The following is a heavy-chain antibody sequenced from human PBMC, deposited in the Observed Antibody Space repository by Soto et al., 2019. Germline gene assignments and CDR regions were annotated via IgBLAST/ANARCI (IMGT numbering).Heavy chain of an antibody. Sequence: QVQLVQSGAEVKKPGSSVKVSCKASGGTFSSYAISWVRQAPGQGLEWMGGIIPIFGTANYAQKFQGRVTITADESTSTAYMELSSLRSEDTAVYYCARDRCSGGSCYTLFDSWGQGTLVTVSS. CDR3: ARDRCSGGSCYTLFDS. CDR2: IIPIFGTA. J-gene: IGHJ4*02. CDR1: GGTFSSYA. D-gene: IGHD2-15*01. V-gene: IGHV1-69*01.